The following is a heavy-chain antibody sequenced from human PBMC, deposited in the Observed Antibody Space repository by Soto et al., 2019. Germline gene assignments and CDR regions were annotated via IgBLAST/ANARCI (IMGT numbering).Heavy chain of an antibody. D-gene: IGHD3-22*01. Sequence: QVPLVQSGAEVKKPGASVKVSCKASGYTFTSYGISWVRQAPGQGLEWMGWIIPIFGTANYAQKFQGRVTITADESTSTAYMELSSLRSEDTAVYYCARPAREYYDSSGYLFDYWGQGTLVTVSS. CDR3: ARPAREYYDSSGYLFDY. J-gene: IGHJ4*02. V-gene: IGHV1-69*13. CDR2: IIPIFGTA. CDR1: GYTFTSYG.